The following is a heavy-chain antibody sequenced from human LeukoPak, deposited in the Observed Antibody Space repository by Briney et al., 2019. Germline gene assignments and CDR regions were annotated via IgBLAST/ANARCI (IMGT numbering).Heavy chain of an antibody. CDR3: ARFVGGSGYPIDY. Sequence: SQTLSLTCTVSGGSISSGGYYWSWIRQHPGKGLEWIGYIYYSGSTYYHPSLKSRVTISVDTSKNQFSLKLSSVTAADTAVYYCARFVGGSGYPIDYWGQGTLVTVSS. D-gene: IGHD3-22*01. J-gene: IGHJ4*02. V-gene: IGHV4-31*03. CDR2: IYYSGST. CDR1: GGSISSGGYY.